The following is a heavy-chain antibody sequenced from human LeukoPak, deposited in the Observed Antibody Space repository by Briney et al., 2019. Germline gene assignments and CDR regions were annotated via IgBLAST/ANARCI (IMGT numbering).Heavy chain of an antibody. J-gene: IGHJ3*02. V-gene: IGHV3-7*01. CDR2: IKQGGSEK. CDR1: GFTFSNYR. D-gene: IGHD3-10*01. CDR3: ARDLALGDIDTFDI. Sequence: GGSLRLSCVASGFTFSNYRMSWVRQAPGKGLEWVANIKQGGSEKYYADSVKGRFTISRDNAKNSVSLQMNSLRAEDTAVYYCARDLALGDIDTFDIWGQETMLTVSS.